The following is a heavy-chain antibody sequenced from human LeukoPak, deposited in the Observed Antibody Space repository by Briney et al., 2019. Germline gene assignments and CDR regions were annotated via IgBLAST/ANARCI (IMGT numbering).Heavy chain of an antibody. D-gene: IGHD5-12*01. V-gene: IGHV1-8*01. CDR3: ARALVYSGYHPEDYYYYYMDV. CDR1: GYTFTSYD. J-gene: IGHJ6*03. CDR2: MNPNSGNT. Sequence: GASVKVSCKASGYTFTSYDINWVRQATGQGLEWMGWMNPNSGNTGYAQKFQGRVTMTRNTSISTAYMELSSLRSEDTAVYYCARALVYSGYHPEDYYYYYMDVWGKGTTVTVSS.